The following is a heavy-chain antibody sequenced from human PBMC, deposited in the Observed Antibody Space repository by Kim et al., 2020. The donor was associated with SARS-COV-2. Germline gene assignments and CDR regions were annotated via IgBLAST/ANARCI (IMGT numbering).Heavy chain of an antibody. D-gene: IGHD2-21*02. J-gene: IGHJ5*02. Sequence: SVKVSCKASGGTFSSYAISWVRQAPGQGLEWMGRIIPILGIANYAQKFQGRVTITADKSTSTAYMELSSLRSEDTAVYYCAREGTGMAYCGGDCYSSWFDPWGQGTLVTVSS. CDR1: GGTFSSYA. CDR3: AREGTGMAYCGGDCYSSWFDP. V-gene: IGHV1-69*04. CDR2: IIPILGIA.